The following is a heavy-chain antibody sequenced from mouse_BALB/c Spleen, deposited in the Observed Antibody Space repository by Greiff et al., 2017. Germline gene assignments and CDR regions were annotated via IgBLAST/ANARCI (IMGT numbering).Heavy chain of an antibody. D-gene: IGHD1-2*01. V-gene: IGHV2-9*02. CDR3: ARENSLLRRYAMDY. J-gene: IGHJ4*01. Sequence: VKLMESGPGLVAPSQSLSITCTVSGFSLTSYGVHWVRQPPGKGLEWLGVIWAGGSTNYNSALMSRLSISKDNSKSQVFLKMNSLQTDDTAMYYCARENSLLRRYAMDYWGQGTSVTVSS. CDR1: GFSLTSYG. CDR2: IWAGGST.